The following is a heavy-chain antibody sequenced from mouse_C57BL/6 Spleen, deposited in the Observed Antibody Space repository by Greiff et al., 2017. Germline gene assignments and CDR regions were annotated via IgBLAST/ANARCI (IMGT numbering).Heavy chain of an antibody. V-gene: IGHV1-7*01. D-gene: IGHD2-1*01. CDR1: GYTFTSYW. CDR2: INPSSGYT. CDR3: ARSLSTMVTTGFAY. Sequence: QVQLPQSGAELAKPGASVKLSCKASGYTFTSYWMHWVKPRPGQGLEWIGYINPSSGYTKYNQKFKDKATLTADKSYSNAYMQLSSLTYGDSAVYYCARSLSTMVTTGFAYWGQGTLVTVSA. J-gene: IGHJ3*01.